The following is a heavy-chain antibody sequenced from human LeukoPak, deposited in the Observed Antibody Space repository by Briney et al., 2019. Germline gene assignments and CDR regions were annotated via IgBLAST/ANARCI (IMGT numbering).Heavy chain of an antibody. J-gene: IGHJ4*02. V-gene: IGHV4-4*07. Sequence: SETLSLTCTVSGGSISSYYWNWIRQPAGKGLEWIGRIYATESTNYNPSLKSRVTMSVDTSKNQFSLKLSSVTAADTAVYYCARGNPYSSAWSFDYWGQGTLVTVSS. CDR3: ARGNPYSSAWSFDY. CDR1: GGSISSYY. D-gene: IGHD6-19*01. CDR2: IYATEST.